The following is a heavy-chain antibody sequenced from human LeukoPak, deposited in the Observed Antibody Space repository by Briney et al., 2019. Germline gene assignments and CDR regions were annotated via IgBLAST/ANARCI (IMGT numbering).Heavy chain of an antibody. Sequence: ASVKVSCKASGYTFTSYYMHWVRQAPGQGLEWMGIINPSGGSTSYAQKFQGRVTMTRDTSTSTVYMELSSLRSEDTAVYYCARDGGWFGELLYRRPCAPDYWGQGTLVTVSS. V-gene: IGHV1-46*01. J-gene: IGHJ4*02. CDR2: INPSGGST. CDR3: ARDGGWFGELLYRRPCAPDY. D-gene: IGHD3-10*01. CDR1: GYTFTSYY.